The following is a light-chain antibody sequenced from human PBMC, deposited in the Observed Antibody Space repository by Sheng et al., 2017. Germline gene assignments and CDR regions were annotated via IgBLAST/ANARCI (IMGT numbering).Light chain of an antibody. J-gene: IGKJ1*01. V-gene: IGKV1-5*03. CDR2: KAY. CDR3: QQYKTYGT. Sequence: EIQMTQSPSTLSASVGDRVTVTCRASQSIDTWLAWYQHKPGKAPKLLIYKAYSLQSGVPSRFSGSGSGTEFTLTISSLQPDDFGTYYCQQYKTYGTFGQGTQVEIK. CDR1: QSIDTW.